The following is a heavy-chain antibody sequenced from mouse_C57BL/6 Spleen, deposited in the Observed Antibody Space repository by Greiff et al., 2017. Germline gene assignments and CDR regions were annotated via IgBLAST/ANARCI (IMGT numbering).Heavy chain of an antibody. Sequence: EVQLHQSGPELVKPGASVKISCKASGYTFTDYYMNWVKQSHGKSLEWIGDINPNNGGTSYNQKFKGKATLTVDKSSSTAYMELRSLTSEDSAVYYCARWHYDYDAAWFAYWGQGTLVTVSA. CDR3: ARWHYDYDAAWFAY. D-gene: IGHD2-4*01. CDR1: GYTFTDYY. V-gene: IGHV1-26*01. J-gene: IGHJ3*01. CDR2: INPNNGGT.